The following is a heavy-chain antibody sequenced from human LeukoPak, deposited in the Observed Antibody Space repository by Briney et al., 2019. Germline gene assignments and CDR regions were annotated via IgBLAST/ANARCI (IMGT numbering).Heavy chain of an antibody. V-gene: IGHV4-4*02. J-gene: IGHJ5*02. CDR2: IYHSGST. CDR3: ARDVVSTGWFDP. Sequence: GSLRLSCAASGFTFSSYAMSWVRQPPGKGLEWIGEIYHSGSTNYNPSLKSRVTISVDKSKNQFSLKLSSVTAADTAVYYCARDVVSTGWFDPWGQGTLVTVSS. D-gene: IGHD2-21*01. CDR1: GFTFSSYAM.